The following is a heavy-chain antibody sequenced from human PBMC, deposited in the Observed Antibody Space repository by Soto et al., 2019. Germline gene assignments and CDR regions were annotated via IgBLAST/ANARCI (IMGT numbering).Heavy chain of an antibody. CDR3: AKSSYWYYYYYMDV. CDR2: ISGSGDTT. V-gene: IGHV3-23*01. D-gene: IGHD3-22*01. Sequence: GGSLRLSCAASGFTFSSYAMSWVRQAPGKGLEWVSVISGSGDTTNYADSVKDRFTISRDNSKNSLYLQMNSLRVEDTAIYYCAKSSYWYYYYYMDVWGKGTTVTVAS. CDR1: GFTFSSYA. J-gene: IGHJ6*03.